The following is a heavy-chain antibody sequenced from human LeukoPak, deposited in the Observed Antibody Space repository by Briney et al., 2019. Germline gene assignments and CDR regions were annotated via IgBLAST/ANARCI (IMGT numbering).Heavy chain of an antibody. Sequence: GRSLRLSCAASGFTFSSYGMHWVRQAPGKGLEWVAVIWYDGSNKYYADSVKGRFTISRDNAKNSLYLQMNSLRAEDTAVYYCARDRGYDILTGYYTAIDYWGQGTLVTVSS. J-gene: IGHJ4*02. CDR2: IWYDGSNK. CDR1: GFTFSSYG. V-gene: IGHV3-33*01. D-gene: IGHD3-9*01. CDR3: ARDRGYDILTGYYTAIDY.